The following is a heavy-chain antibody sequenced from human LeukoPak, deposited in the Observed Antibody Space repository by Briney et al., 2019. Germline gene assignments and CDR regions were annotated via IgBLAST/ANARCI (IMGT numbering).Heavy chain of an antibody. Sequence: PGRSLRLSCAASGFTFSRYGMHWVRQAPGKGLEGVAVIWFDGSKKDYADSVKGRFTISRDNSGNTLSLQMNSLRAEDTAVYYCARDTGTGYYRLDYWGPGTLVTVSS. CDR3: ARDTGTGYYRLDY. CDR1: GFTFSRYG. V-gene: IGHV3-33*01. J-gene: IGHJ4*02. D-gene: IGHD1-26*01. CDR2: IWFDGSKK.